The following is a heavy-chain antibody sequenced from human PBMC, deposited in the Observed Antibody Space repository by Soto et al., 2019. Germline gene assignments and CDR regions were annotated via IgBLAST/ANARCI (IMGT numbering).Heavy chain of an antibody. CDR2: IYYSGST. CDR3: ASSLSPYDYVWGSYRGGYFDY. CDR1: GGSISSGGYY. D-gene: IGHD3-16*02. J-gene: IGHJ4*02. Sequence: SETLSLTCTVSGGSISSGGYYWSWIRQHPGKGLEWIGYIYYSGSTYYNPSLKSRVTISVDTSKNQFSLKLSSVTAADTAVYYCASSLSPYDYVWGSYRGGYFDYWGRGTLVTVSS. V-gene: IGHV4-31*03.